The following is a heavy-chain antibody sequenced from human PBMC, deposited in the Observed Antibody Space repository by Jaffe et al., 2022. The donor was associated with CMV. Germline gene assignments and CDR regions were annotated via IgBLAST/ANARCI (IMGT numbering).Heavy chain of an antibody. J-gene: IGHJ4*02. CDR1: GFTFSSYA. V-gene: IGHV3-23*01. D-gene: IGHD6-19*01. CDR3: AKDPGYFIAVAGTVGFFDY. Sequence: EVQLLESGGGLVQPGGSLRLSCAASGFTFSSYAMSWVRQAPGKGLEWVSAISGSGGSTYYADSVKGRFTISRDNSKNTLYLQMNSLRAEDTAVYYCAKDPGYFIAVAGTVGFFDYWGQGTLVTVSS. CDR2: ISGSGGST.